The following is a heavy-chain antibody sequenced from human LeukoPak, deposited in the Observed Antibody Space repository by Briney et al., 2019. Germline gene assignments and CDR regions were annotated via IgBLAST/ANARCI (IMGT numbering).Heavy chain of an antibody. Sequence: SETLSLTCAVYGGSFSGYYWSWIRQPPGKGLEWIGEINHSGSTNYNPSLKSRVTISVGTSKNQFSLKLSSVTAADTAVYYCARSMVRGVIKSQFYYYYYMDVWGKGTTVTISS. CDR1: GGSFSGYY. J-gene: IGHJ6*03. V-gene: IGHV4-34*01. D-gene: IGHD3-10*01. CDR3: ARSMVRGVIKSQFYYYYYMDV. CDR2: INHSGST.